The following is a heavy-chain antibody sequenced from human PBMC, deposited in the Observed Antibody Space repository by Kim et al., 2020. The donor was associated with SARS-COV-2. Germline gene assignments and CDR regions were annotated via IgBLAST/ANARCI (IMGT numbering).Heavy chain of an antibody. CDR3: AREWVGSDYYFDY. Sequence: GGSLRLSCAASGFTFSSYWMHWVRQAPGKGLVWVSRIKSDGSNTSYADSVKGRFTISRDNAKNTLYLQMNSLRADDTAVYYCAREWVGSDYYFDYWGQGTQVTVSS. CDR2: IKSDGSNT. J-gene: IGHJ4*02. CDR1: GFTFSSYW. V-gene: IGHV3-74*01. D-gene: IGHD1-26*01.